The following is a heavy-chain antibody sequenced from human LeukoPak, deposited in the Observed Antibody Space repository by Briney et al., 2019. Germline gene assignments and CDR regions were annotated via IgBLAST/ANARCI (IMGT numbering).Heavy chain of an antibody. CDR3: ARDWEYSSSSYFDY. V-gene: IGHV4-4*07. J-gene: IGHJ4*02. CDR1: GGSISSYY. CDR2: IYTSGST. Sequence: SETLSLTCTVSGGSISSYYWSWIRQPAGKGLEWIGRIYTSGSTNYNPSLKSRVTISVDTSKNQFSLKLSSVTAADTAVYYCARDWEYSSSSYFDYWGQGTLVTVSS. D-gene: IGHD6-6*01.